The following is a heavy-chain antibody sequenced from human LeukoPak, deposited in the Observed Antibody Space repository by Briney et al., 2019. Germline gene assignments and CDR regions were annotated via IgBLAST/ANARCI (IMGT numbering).Heavy chain of an antibody. Sequence: GGSLRLSCAASGFTLSNYMMSWVRLAPGKGLEWDSSMKESTAGTYYADSVQGRFTISRDNSKNTLFLQMSSLSAEDTAIYYCAKGVAMNTAMDVWGQGTTVTVSS. V-gene: IGHV3-23*01. D-gene: IGHD2-2*01. CDR3: AKGVAMNTAMDV. CDR2: MKESTAGT. J-gene: IGHJ6*02. CDR1: GFTLSNYM.